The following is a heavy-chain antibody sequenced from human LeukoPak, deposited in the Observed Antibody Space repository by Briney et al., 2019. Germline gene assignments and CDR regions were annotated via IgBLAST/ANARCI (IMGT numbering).Heavy chain of an antibody. D-gene: IGHD4-17*01. V-gene: IGHV1-2*02. CDR3: ARDIYGDYEGY. CDR1: GYTFTGYY. CDR2: INPNSGGT. J-gene: IGHJ4*02. Sequence: ASVKVSCTASGYTFTGYYMHWVRQAPGQGLEWMGWINPNSGGTNYAQKFQGRVTMTRDTSISTAYMELSRLTSDDTALYYCARDIYGDYEGYWGQGTLVTVSS.